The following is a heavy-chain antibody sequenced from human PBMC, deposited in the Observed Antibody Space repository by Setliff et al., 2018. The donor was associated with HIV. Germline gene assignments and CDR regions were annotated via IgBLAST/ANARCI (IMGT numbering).Heavy chain of an antibody. V-gene: IGHV4-59*11. J-gene: IGHJ6*02. CDR2: IYYSETT. CDR1: GASISSHY. Sequence: SETLSLTCTVSGASISSHYWSWIRQSPGKGLEWIGSIYYSETTNNNPSLKSRVTISVDTSKNQLSLKLRSVTAADTAVYFCARPVSKNFYGLDVWGQGTTVTVSS. CDR3: ARPVSKNFYGLDV.